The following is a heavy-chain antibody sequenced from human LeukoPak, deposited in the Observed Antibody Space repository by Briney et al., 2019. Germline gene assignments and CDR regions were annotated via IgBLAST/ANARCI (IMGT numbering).Heavy chain of an antibody. V-gene: IGHV3-9*01. D-gene: IGHD6-13*01. J-gene: IGHJ4*02. CDR2: ISWNSGSI. Sequence: GGSLRLSCAASGFTFDGYAMHWVRQAPGKGLEWVSGISWNSGSIGYADSVKGRFTISRDNAKNSLYLQMNSLRAEDTALYYCAKDSPYSSSWSFDYWGQGTLVTVSS. CDR1: GFTFDGYA. CDR3: AKDSPYSSSWSFDY.